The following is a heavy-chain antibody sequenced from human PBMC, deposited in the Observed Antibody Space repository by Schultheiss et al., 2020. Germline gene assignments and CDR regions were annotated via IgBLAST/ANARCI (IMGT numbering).Heavy chain of an antibody. CDR3: ARDEGSGSRFPRYYGMDV. CDR1: GYTFTSYD. J-gene: IGHJ6*02. Sequence: ASVKVSCKASGYTFTSYDINWVRQATGQGLEWMGWMNPNSGNTGYAQKFQGWVTMTRDTSISTAYMELSRLRSDDTAVYYCARDEGSGSRFPRYYGMDVWGQGTTVNGYS. V-gene: IGHV1-8*01. D-gene: IGHD3-10*01. CDR2: MNPNSGNT.